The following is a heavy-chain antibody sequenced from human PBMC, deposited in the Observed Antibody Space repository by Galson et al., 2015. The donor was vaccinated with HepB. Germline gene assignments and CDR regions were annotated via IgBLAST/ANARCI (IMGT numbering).Heavy chain of an antibody. Sequence: SVKVSCKVSGYTLTELSMHWVRQAPGKGLEWMGGFDPEDGETIYAQKFQGRVTMTEDTSTDTAYMELSSLRSEDTAVYYCATGLCYYGSGSYYRCYYYGMDVWGQGTTVTVSS. CDR1: GYTLTELS. V-gene: IGHV1-24*01. D-gene: IGHD3-10*01. J-gene: IGHJ6*02. CDR3: ATGLCYYGSGSYYRCYYYGMDV. CDR2: FDPEDGET.